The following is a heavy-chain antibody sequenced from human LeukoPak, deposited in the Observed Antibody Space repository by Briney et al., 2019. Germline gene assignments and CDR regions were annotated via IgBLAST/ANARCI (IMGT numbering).Heavy chain of an antibody. V-gene: IGHV3-23*01. J-gene: IGHJ4*02. CDR1: VFTFSSYA. CDR2: ISGSGGST. Sequence: GGSLRLSCAASVFTFSSYAMSWVRQAPGKGLEWVSAISGSGGSTYYADSVKGRFTISRDNSKNTLYLQMNSLRAEDTAVYYCAKDKGYYGSGSYYYYWGQGTLVTVSS. D-gene: IGHD3-10*01. CDR3: AKDKGYYGSGSYYYY.